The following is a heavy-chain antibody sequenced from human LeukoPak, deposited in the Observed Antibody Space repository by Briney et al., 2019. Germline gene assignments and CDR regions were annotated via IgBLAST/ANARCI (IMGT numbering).Heavy chain of an antibody. D-gene: IGHD5-24*01. CDR2: INSDGSST. CDR1: GFTFNNYW. J-gene: IGHJ3*02. CDR3: AQERRDGYKDDAFDI. V-gene: IGHV3-74*01. Sequence: GGSLRLSCAASGFTFNNYWMHWVRQSPGKGLVWVSHINSDGSSTSYADSVKGRFTISRDNAKNTLYLQMNSLRAEDTAVYYCAQERRDGYKDDAFDIWGQGTMVTASS.